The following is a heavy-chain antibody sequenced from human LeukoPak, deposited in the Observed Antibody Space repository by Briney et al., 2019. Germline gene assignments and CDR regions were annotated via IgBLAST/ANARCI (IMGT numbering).Heavy chain of an antibody. Sequence: GGSLRLSCAASGFTFDDYAMHWVRQAPGKGLEWVSGISWNSGSIGYADSVKGRFTISRDNAKNSLHLQMNSLRAEDTALYYCAKDNDILTGPPGSFDYWGQGTLVTVSS. D-gene: IGHD3-9*01. CDR1: GFTFDDYA. CDR3: AKDNDILTGPPGSFDY. CDR2: ISWNSGSI. V-gene: IGHV3-9*01. J-gene: IGHJ4*02.